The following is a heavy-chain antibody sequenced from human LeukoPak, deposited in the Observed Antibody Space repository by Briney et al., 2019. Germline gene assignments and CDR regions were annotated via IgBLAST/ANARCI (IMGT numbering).Heavy chain of an antibody. CDR2: IYPSDSDT. V-gene: IGHV5-51*01. J-gene: IGHJ4*02. CDR3: AGGANFDFWTGYFNY. Sequence: GESPKISCKGYGYSFNNYWIGWVRQMPGKGLEWMGIIYPSDSDTRYSPSFQGQVTISADTSINTAYVQWSSLKASDTAMYYCAGGANFDFWTGYFNYWGQGTLVTVSS. CDR1: GYSFNNYW. D-gene: IGHD3/OR15-3a*01.